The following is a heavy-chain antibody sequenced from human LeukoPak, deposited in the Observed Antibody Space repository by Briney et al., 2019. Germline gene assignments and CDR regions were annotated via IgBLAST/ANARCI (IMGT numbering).Heavy chain of an antibody. CDR1: GFTFSDFY. CDR2: ISDTSNTI. CDR3: ARDYGWSFDY. J-gene: IGHJ4*02. V-gene: IGHV3-11*01. D-gene: IGHD2-15*01. Sequence: GSLRLSCTASGFTFSDFYMHWIRQAPGKGLELVSFISDTSNTIKYADSVKGRFTISRDNARNALYLQMNSLRVEDTAIYYCARDYGWSFDYWGQGVLVTVSS.